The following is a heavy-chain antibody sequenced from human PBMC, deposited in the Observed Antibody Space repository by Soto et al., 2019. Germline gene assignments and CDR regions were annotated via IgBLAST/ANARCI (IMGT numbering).Heavy chain of an antibody. D-gene: IGHD6-19*01. V-gene: IGHV4-59*08. CDR1: GGSISSYY. CDR2: IYYSGST. CDR3: ARHDTLIAVAGEVDY. J-gene: IGHJ4*02. Sequence: SETLSLTCTVSGGSISSYYWSWIRQPPGKGLEWIGYIYYSGSTNYNPSLKSRVTISVDTSKNQFSLKLSSVTAADTAVYYCARHDTLIAVAGEVDYWGQGTLVTVSS.